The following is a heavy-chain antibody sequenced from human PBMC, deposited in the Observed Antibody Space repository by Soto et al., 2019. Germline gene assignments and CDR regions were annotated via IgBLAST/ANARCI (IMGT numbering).Heavy chain of an antibody. V-gene: IGHV3-23*01. CDR2: ISGSGSAT. CDR1: GFMFSGYA. CDR3: ARVPQVSNHDKSGYPDY. D-gene: IGHD3-22*01. Sequence: EVQLLESGGDLVQPGGSLRLSCAASGFMFSGYAMSWVRQAPGKGLEWVSIISGSGSATYYADSVQGRFTISRDYSKNTLYLQMNSLRAEDTAVYYCARVPQVSNHDKSGYPDYWGQGTLVTVSS. J-gene: IGHJ4*02.